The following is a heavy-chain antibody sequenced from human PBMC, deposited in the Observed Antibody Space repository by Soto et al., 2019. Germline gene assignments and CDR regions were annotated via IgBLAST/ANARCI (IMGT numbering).Heavy chain of an antibody. CDR2: IDPSDSHS. CDR3: ARQKSGSYYANAFDM. Sequence: EVQLVQSGAEVKKSGESLRISCKGLVYSFTTHWISWVRQMSGKGLEWMGRIDPSDSHSNYSPLFEGHVTISVDKSSSTAYLQWSSLKASDTAIYYCARQKSGSYYANAFDMWGQGTMVTVSS. D-gene: IGHD3-10*01. CDR1: VYSFTTHW. V-gene: IGHV5-10-1*01. J-gene: IGHJ3*02.